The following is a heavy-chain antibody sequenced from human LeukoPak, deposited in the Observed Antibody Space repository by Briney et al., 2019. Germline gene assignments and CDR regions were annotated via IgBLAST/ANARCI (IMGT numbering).Heavy chain of an antibody. J-gene: IGHJ3*02. CDR1: GGSISSYY. Sequence: SDTLSLTCTVSGGSISSYYWSWIRQPPGKGLEWIGYIYYSGSANYNPSLTSRVTISVDTSKNQFSLKLSSVTAADTAVYYCARVGYYARAFDIWGQGTMVTVSS. V-gene: IGHV4-59*07. CDR2: IYYSGSA. D-gene: IGHD3-10*01. CDR3: ARVGYYARAFDI.